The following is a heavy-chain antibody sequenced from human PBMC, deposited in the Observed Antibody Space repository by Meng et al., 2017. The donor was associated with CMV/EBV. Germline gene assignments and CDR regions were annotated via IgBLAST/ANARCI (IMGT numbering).Heavy chain of an antibody. CDR3: ARGRGSSFSYYGMDV. Sequence: ASVKVSCKASGYTFTGYYMHWVRQAPGQGLEWMGWINPNSGGTNYAQKFQGRVTMTRDTSISTAYMGLGRLRSDDTAVYYCARGRGSSFSYYGMDVWGQGTTVTVSS. D-gene: IGHD6-6*01. J-gene: IGHJ6*02. CDR2: INPNSGGT. CDR1: GYTFTGYY. V-gene: IGHV1-2*02.